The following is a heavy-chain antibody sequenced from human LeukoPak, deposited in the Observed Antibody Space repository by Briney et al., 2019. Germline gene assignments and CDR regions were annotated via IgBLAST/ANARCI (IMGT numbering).Heavy chain of an antibody. CDR3: AKADARIAPGGFDY. Sequence: PGGSLRLSCVGSGFTFDDYAMHWVRHAPGKGLEWVSGITWNSGYIGYADFVKGRFTISRDNAKNSLYLQMNSLRAEDTALYYCAKADARIAPGGFDYWGQGTLISVSS. CDR1: GFTFDDYA. D-gene: IGHD6-13*01. V-gene: IGHV3-9*01. J-gene: IGHJ4*02. CDR2: ITWNSGYI.